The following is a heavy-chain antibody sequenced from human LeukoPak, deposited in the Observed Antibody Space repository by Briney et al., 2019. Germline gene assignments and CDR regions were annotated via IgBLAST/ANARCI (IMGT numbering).Heavy chain of an antibody. CDR2: IIPIFGTA. CDR3: ARDPGGYSSGWFDY. J-gene: IGHJ4*02. V-gene: IGHV1-69*06. Sequence: GASVKVSCKASGGTFSSYAISWVRQAPGQGLEWMGGIIPIFGTANYAQKFQGRVTITADKSTSTAYMELSSLRSEDTAVYYCARDPGGYSSGWFDYWGQGTLVTVSS. CDR1: GGTFSSYA. D-gene: IGHD6-19*01.